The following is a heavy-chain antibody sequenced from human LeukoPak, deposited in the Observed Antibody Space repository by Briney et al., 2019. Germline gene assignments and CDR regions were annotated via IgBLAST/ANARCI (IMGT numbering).Heavy chain of an antibody. V-gene: IGHV3-23*01. D-gene: IGHD5-12*01. J-gene: IGHJ3*02. CDR1: GFTFSNYA. CDR3: AQMRGYSGYDLTSASDI. Sequence: GGSLRLSCAASGFTFSNYAMTWVRQAPGKGLEWVSSISGSAGSTYYADSVKGRFTISRDNSKNTMFLQMNSLRDEDTAIYYCAQMRGYSGYDLTSASDIWGQGTMVTVSS. CDR2: ISGSAGST.